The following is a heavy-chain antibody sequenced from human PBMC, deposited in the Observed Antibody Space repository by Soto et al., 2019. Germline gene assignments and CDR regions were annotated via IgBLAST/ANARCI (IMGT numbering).Heavy chain of an antibody. CDR3: ARARIDY. CDR1: GFTFSNYW. J-gene: IGHJ4*02. CDR2: IKPDGSEK. V-gene: IGHV3-7*01. Sequence: EVQLVESGGGLVQPGGSLRLSCVVSGFTFSNYWMTWVRQAPGKGLEWVANIKPDGSEKYYVDSVKGRFTISRDNAKKSLYLQMNSLRAEDTAVYYCARARIDYWGQGTLVTVSS.